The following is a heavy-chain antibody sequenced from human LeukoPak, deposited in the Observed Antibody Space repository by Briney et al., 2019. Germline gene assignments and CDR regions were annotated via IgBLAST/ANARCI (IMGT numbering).Heavy chain of an antibody. Sequence: GGFLRLSCTASGFSFSTYSMNWVRQAPGKGLEWVSYIVGSSSNIYYADSVKGRFTISRDNAKNSLYLQMDSLRAEDTAVYYCATDSPETAAFDYWGQGTLVTVSS. CDR3: ATDSPETAAFDY. CDR1: GFSFSTYS. V-gene: IGHV3-21*01. J-gene: IGHJ4*02. D-gene: IGHD1-1*01. CDR2: IVGSSSNI.